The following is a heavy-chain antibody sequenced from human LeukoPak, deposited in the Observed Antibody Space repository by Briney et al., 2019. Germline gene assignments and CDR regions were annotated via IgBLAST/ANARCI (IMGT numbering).Heavy chain of an antibody. J-gene: IGHJ4*02. D-gene: IGHD3-22*01. CDR2: VSHTGST. Sequence: SETLCLTCVVYGGSFSGYYWSWIRQPPGKGLEWIGEVSHTGSTNFNPSLKSRATISIDRTKNQFSLKLTSVIAADTAVYYCARDSGYDSSGYDYWGQGTLVTVSS. CDR1: GGSFSGYY. CDR3: ARDSGYDSSGYDY. V-gene: IGHV4-34*01.